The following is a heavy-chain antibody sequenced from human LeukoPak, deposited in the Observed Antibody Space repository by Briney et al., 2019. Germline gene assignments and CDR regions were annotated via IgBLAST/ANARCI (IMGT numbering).Heavy chain of an antibody. V-gene: IGHV3-30*04. CDR3: VHSYGFSYFDY. J-gene: IGHJ4*02. D-gene: IGHD5-18*01. Sequence: KPGGSLRLSCAASGFTFSSYAMHWVRQAPGKWLEWVAVISYDGSNKYYADSVKGRFTISRDNSKNTLYLPMNSLRAEDTAVYYCVHSYGFSYFDYWGQGTLVTVSS. CDR1: GFTFSSYA. CDR2: ISYDGSNK.